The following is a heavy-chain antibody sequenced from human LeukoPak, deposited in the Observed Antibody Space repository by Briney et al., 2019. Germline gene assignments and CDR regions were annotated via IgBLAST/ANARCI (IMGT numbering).Heavy chain of an antibody. V-gene: IGHV4-39*01. D-gene: IGHD1-14*01. Sequence: SETLSLTCTVSGGSISSSSYYWGWIRQPPGKGLEWIGSIYYSGSTYYNPSLKSRVTISVDTSKNQFSLKLSSVTAADTAVYYCARITRPSRLYYNYYMDVWGKGSTVTVSS. CDR2: IYYSGST. CDR1: GGSISSSSYY. CDR3: ARITRPSRLYYNYYMDV. J-gene: IGHJ6*03.